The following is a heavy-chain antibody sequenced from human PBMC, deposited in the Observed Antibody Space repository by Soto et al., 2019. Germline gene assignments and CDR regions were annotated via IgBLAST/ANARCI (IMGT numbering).Heavy chain of an antibody. J-gene: IGHJ3*02. CDR3: AAAYSTSPNAFDI. Sequence: GESLKISCKGSGYNFANYWIGWVRQMPGKGLEWMGMIFPDDSDTKDGPSLQGQITMSVDKSDNSAYLQWNSLKASDTAMYYCAAAYSTSPNAFDIWGQGTMVTVSS. CDR2: IFPDDSDT. V-gene: IGHV5-51*01. D-gene: IGHD2-8*01. CDR1: GYNFANYW.